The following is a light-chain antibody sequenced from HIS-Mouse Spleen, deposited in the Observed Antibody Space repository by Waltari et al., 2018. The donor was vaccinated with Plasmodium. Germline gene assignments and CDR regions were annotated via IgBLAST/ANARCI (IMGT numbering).Light chain of an antibody. CDR2: EGS. Sequence: QSALTQPASVSGSPGQSITISCTGTSSDVGSYNLVSWYHQHPGKAPKLLIYEGSKRPSGVSNRFSGSKSGNTASLTISGLQAEDEADYYCCSYAGISTLVFGGGTKLTVL. J-gene: IGLJ2*01. V-gene: IGLV2-23*01. CDR1: SSDVGSYNL. CDR3: CSYAGISTLV.